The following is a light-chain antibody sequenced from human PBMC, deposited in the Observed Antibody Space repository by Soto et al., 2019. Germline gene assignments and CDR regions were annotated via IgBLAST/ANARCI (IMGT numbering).Light chain of an antibody. CDR1: QNVNSY. V-gene: IGKV3-11*01. CDR3: QQRSNWPPVT. Sequence: DIVLTQSPGIVSLSPGERATLSCRASQNVNSYLAWYQQKPGQAPRLLIYDASNRATGIPARFSGSGSGTDFTLTISSLEPEDFAVYYCQQRSNWPPVTFGGGTKVDIK. J-gene: IGKJ4*01. CDR2: DAS.